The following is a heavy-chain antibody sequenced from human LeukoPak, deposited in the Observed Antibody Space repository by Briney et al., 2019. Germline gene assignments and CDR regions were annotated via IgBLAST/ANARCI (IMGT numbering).Heavy chain of an antibody. CDR3: AKYPGGGITFYSETSGYIDF. Sequence: GGSLRLSCAASGFTFSSYAMSWVRQAPGKGLEWVSSISGSDGSTYSADSVKGRFTSSRDNSKDTLYLQMNNLRVEDTAVYYCAKYPGGGITFYSETSGYIDFWGQGTLVTVSS. D-gene: IGHD3-22*01. V-gene: IGHV3-23*01. CDR2: ISGSDGST. CDR1: GFTFSSYA. J-gene: IGHJ4*02.